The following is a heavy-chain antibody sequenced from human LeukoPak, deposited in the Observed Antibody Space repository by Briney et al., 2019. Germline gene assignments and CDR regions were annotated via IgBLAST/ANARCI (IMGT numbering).Heavy chain of an antibody. CDR2: IIPIFGTP. J-gene: IGHJ4*02. Sequence: ASVKVSCKASGGTFSSYTISWVRQAPGQGLEWMGGIIPIFGTPNYAQKFQGRVTITADESTSTAYMELSSLTSEDTAVYYCARGGRIVATLLYYFDYWGQGTLVTVSS. CDR1: GGTFSSYT. CDR3: ARGGRIVATLLYYFDY. D-gene: IGHD5-12*01. V-gene: IGHV1-69*13.